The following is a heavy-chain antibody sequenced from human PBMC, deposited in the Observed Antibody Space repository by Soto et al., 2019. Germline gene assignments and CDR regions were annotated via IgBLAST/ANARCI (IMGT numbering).Heavy chain of an antibody. Sequence: PSETLSLTCTVSGGSISSGTYSWGWIRQPPGKGLEWIGTFYYSGSTNYNPSLKSRVTMSVDTSKNQFSLKVSSVTAADTALYYCARLGGYCTTSCYGYYAMDVWVQGTTVTVSS. D-gene: IGHD2-8*01. J-gene: IGHJ6*02. V-gene: IGHV4-39*01. CDR3: ARLGGYCTTSCYGYYAMDV. CDR1: GGSISSGTYS. CDR2: FYYSGST.